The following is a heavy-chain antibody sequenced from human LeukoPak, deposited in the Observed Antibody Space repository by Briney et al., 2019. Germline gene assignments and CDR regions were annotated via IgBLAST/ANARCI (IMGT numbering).Heavy chain of an antibody. V-gene: IGHV3-30*02. CDR3: AKSYGSGIYYYYMDV. J-gene: IGHJ6*03. Sequence: GGSLRLSCAASVFTFSSYGMHWVRQAPGKGLEWVAFIRYDGSNKYYADSVKGRFTISRDNSKNTLYLQMNSLRAEDTAVYYCAKSYGSGIYYYYMDVWGKGTTVTVSS. D-gene: IGHD3-10*01. CDR1: VFTFSSYG. CDR2: IRYDGSNK.